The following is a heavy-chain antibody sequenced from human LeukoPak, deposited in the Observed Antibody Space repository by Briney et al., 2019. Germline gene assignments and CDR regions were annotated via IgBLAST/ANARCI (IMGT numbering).Heavy chain of an antibody. D-gene: IGHD3-9*01. J-gene: IGHJ4*02. CDR2: INHSGST. V-gene: IGHV4-34*01. CDR3: ARHSRSSYYDILTGYYPGDCYDY. CDR1: GGSFSGYY. Sequence: PSETLSLTCAVYGGSFSGYYWSWIRQPPGKGLEWIGEINHSGSTYYNPSLKSRVTISVDTSKNQFSLKLSSVTAADTAVYYCARHSRSSYYDILTGYYPGDCYDYWGQGTLVTVSS.